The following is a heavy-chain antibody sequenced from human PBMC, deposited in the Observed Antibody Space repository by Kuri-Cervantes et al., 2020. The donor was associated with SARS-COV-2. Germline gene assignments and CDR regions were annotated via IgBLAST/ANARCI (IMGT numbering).Heavy chain of an antibody. J-gene: IGHJ5*02. V-gene: IGHV1-18*01. CDR3: ARGGGRKTGTRYWFDP. CDR2: NSAYNGNT. Sequence: ASVKVSCKASGYTFTYYGISWVRQAPGQGLEWMGWNSAYNGNTNYAQKLQGRVTMTTDTSTSTAYMELSSLRSEDTAVYYCARGGGRKTGTRYWFDPWGQGTLVTISS. CDR1: GYTFTYYG. D-gene: IGHD1-7*01.